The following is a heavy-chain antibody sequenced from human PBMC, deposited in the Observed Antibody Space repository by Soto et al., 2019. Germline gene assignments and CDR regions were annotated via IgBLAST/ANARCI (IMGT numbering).Heavy chain of an antibody. V-gene: IGHV1-69*12. J-gene: IGHJ4*02. D-gene: IGHD3-22*01. Sequence: QVQLVQSGAEVKKPGSSVKVSCKASGGTFSSYAISWVRQAPGQGLEWMGGIIPIFGTANYAQKFQGRVTITAEESQSTDYMELSSLRSEDTAVYYCARSWDYYDSQYYFDYWGQGTLVTVSS. CDR2: IIPIFGTA. CDR1: GGTFSSYA. CDR3: ARSWDYYDSQYYFDY.